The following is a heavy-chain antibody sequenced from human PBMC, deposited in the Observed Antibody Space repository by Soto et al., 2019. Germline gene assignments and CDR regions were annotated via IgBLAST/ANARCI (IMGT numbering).Heavy chain of an antibody. CDR3: AATGGNYFGLDV. Sequence: ASVKVSCKSSDNTFTHYGINWVRQAPGQGLEWMGWVSGYNGNTKYAQKFQDRVTMTADTSTRTAFMEVRSLTSDDTGVYFCAATGGNYFGLDVWGQGTTVTV. D-gene: IGHD2-8*02. CDR1: DNTFTHYG. J-gene: IGHJ6*02. V-gene: IGHV1-18*01. CDR2: VSGYNGNT.